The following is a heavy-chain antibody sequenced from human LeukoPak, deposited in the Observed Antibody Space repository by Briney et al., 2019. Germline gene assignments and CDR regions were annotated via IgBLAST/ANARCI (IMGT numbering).Heavy chain of an antibody. D-gene: IGHD6-13*01. J-gene: IGHJ4*02. CDR3: TRLPYSSSSPQSDY. CDR2: IRSKANSYAT. Sequence: GGSLSLSCAASGFTFSGSAMHWVRQASGKGLEWVGRIRSKANSYATAYAASVKGRFTISRDDSKNTAYLQMNSLKTEDTAVYYCTRLPYSSSSPQSDYWGQGTLVTVSS. V-gene: IGHV3-73*01. CDR1: GFTFSGSA.